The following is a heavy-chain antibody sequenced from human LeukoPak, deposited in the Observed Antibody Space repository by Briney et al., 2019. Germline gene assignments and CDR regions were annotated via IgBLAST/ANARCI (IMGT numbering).Heavy chain of an antibody. D-gene: IGHD3-16*01. CDR2: IYTSGNT. V-gene: IGHV4-4*07. Sequence: SETLSLTCTVSGGSISSHYWSWIRQPAGKGLEWIGRIYTSGNTNYNPSLKSRVTISLDTSKNQLSLRLTSVTAADTVLYYCARDPTGWVFDLWGRGTLVTVSS. CDR1: GGSISSHY. J-gene: IGHJ2*01. CDR3: ARDPTGWVFDL.